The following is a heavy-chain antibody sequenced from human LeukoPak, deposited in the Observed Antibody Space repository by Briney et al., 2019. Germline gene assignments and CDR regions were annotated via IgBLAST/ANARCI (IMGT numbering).Heavy chain of an antibody. D-gene: IGHD3-10*01. J-gene: IGHJ6*04. Sequence: PGGSLRLSCAASGFTFSSYGMHWVRQAPGKGLEWVAVISYDGSNKYYADSVKGRFTISRDNSRNTLDLQMNSLTTEDTALYYCARATDYYGSGSYLPLYYFYGMDVWGKGTAVIVSS. CDR2: ISYDGSNK. CDR1: GFTFSSYG. V-gene: IGHV3-30*03. CDR3: ARATDYYGSGSYLPLYYFYGMDV.